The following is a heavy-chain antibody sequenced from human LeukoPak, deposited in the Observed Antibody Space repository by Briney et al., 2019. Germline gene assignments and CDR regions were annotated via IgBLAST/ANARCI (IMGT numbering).Heavy chain of an antibody. Sequence: SETLSLTCTVSGYSISSYYWSWIRQPAGKGLEWIGRIYTSGSTNYNPSLKSRVTMSVDTSKNQFSLKLSSVTAADTAVYYCARDHPDYDILTGYSAEAWFDPWGQGTLVTVSS. J-gene: IGHJ5*02. CDR2: IYTSGST. V-gene: IGHV4-4*07. CDR3: ARDHPDYDILTGYSAEAWFDP. D-gene: IGHD3-9*01. CDR1: GYSISSYY.